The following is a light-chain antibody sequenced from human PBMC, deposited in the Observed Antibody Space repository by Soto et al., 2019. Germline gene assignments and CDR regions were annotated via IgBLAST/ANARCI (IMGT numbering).Light chain of an antibody. J-gene: IGKJ3*01. CDR3: QQYGSSPYT. CDR1: QIVSSIY. V-gene: IGKV3-20*01. Sequence: EIVLTQSPGTLSLSPGERATLSCRASQIVSSIYLAWYQQKPGQAPRLLIYGASSRATGIPDRFSGSGSGTDFTLTISRLEPEDFAVYYCQQYGSSPYTFGPRTKVDIK. CDR2: GAS.